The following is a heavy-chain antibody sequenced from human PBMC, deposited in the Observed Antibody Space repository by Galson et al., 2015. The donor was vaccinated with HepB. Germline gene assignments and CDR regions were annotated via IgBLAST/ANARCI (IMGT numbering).Heavy chain of an antibody. CDR3: ASLNNYGDYHYFDY. CDR1: GGTFSSYA. CDR2: IIPIFGTA. J-gene: IGHJ4*02. D-gene: IGHD4-17*01. V-gene: IGHV1-69*13. Sequence: SVKVSCKASGGTFSSYAISWVRQAPGQGLEWMGGIIPIFGTANYAQKFQGRVTITADESTSTAYMELSSLRSEDTAVYYCASLNNYGDYHYFDYWGQGTLVTVSS.